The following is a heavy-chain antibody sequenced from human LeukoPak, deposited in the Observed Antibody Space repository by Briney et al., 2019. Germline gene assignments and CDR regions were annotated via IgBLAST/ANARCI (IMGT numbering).Heavy chain of an antibody. CDR1: GGSISNSHYY. V-gene: IGHV4-39*07. J-gene: IGHJ6*03. CDR3: ARGPRIYGSGSYRYYYYYYMDV. CDR2: IYYSGST. Sequence: PSETLSLTCTVSGGSISNSHYYWGWIRQPPWKGLEWIGNIYYSGSTYYNPSLKSRVTISVDTSKNQFSLKLSSVTAADTAVYYCARGPRIYGSGSYRYYYYYYMDVWGKGTTVTVSS. D-gene: IGHD3-10*01.